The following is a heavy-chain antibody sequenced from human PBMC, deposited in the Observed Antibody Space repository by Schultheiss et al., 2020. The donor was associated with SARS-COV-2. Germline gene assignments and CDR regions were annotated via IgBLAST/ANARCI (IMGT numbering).Heavy chain of an antibody. D-gene: IGHD2-15*01. J-gene: IGHJ6*04. CDR3: ARGGLGRIWTRYYHYGIDV. Sequence: SETLSLTCTVSGGSISGNYWSWIRQPPGKGLEWLGCVYNSGTTNYSPSLKSRVTISMDMSKNQFSLQLSSVTAADTAVYYCARGGLGRIWTRYYHYGIDVWGEVTTVTVSS. V-gene: IGHV4-59*01. CDR2: VYNSGTT. CDR1: GGSISGNY.